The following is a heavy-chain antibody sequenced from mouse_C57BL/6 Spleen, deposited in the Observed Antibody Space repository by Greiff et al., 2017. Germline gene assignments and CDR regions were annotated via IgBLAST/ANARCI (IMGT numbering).Heavy chain of an antibody. CDR2: IYPRSGNT. CDR1: GYTFTSYG. Sequence: QVQLKESGAELARPGASVKLSCKASGYTFTSYGISWVKQRTGQGLEWIGEIYPRSGNTYYNEKFKGKATLTADKSSSTAYMELRSLTSEDSAVYFCARLELGQDYWGQGTTLTVSS. V-gene: IGHV1-81*01. J-gene: IGHJ2*01. CDR3: ARLELGQDY. D-gene: IGHD3-3*01.